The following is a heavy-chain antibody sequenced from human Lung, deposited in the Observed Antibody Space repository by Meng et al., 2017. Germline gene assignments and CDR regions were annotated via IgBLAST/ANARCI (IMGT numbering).Heavy chain of an antibody. D-gene: IGHD3-16*01. Sequence: QVQLQESGPGLVKPSETLSLTCTVTGGSIRTTSNYWDWIRQPPGTRLEWIGSIYYSGATYYNPFLKSRVTMSVDTSKNQFSLRLSSVAAADTAVYFCARRVHDGRHYHYFDYWGQGALVTVSS. V-gene: IGHV4-39*01. CDR1: GGSIRTTSNY. CDR3: ARRVHDGRHYHYFDY. J-gene: IGHJ4*02. CDR2: IYYSGAT.